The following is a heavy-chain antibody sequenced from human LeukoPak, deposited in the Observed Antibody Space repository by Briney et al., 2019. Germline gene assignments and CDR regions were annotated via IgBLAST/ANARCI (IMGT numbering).Heavy chain of an antibody. D-gene: IGHD3-22*01. CDR3: AKSDGYYDSSGSFYFDY. Sequence: PGGSLRLSCAASGFTFSSYSMHWVRQAPGKGLEWVSAISGSGGSSYYADSVKGRFTVSRDNSKNTLYLQMNSLRAEDTAVYYCAKSDGYYDSSGSFYFDYWGQGTLVTVSS. V-gene: IGHV3-23*01. J-gene: IGHJ4*02. CDR1: GFTFSSYS. CDR2: ISGSGGSS.